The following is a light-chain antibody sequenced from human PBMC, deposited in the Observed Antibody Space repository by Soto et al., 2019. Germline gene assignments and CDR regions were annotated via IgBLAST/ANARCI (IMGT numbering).Light chain of an antibody. CDR3: SSYAGSSNV. CDR1: SSDVGAYDY. J-gene: IGLJ1*01. V-gene: IGLV2-8*01. CDR2: EVS. Sequence: QSVLTQPPSASGSPGQSVTISCTGTSSDVGAYDYVSWYQQHPGKAPKLMIYEVSKRPSGVPDRFSASKSGNTASLTVSGLQAEDEADYYCSSYAGSSNVFGTGTKVTVL.